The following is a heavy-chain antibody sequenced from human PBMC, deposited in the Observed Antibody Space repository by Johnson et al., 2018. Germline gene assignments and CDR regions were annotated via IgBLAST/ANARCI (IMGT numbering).Heavy chain of an antibody. CDR1: GFTFSTYW. V-gene: IGHV3-74*01. J-gene: IGHJ6*03. CDR2: INSDGSAT. Sequence: VQLQESGGGLVQPGGSLRLSCAASGFTFSTYWMHWVRQAPGKGLVWVSRINSDGSATTYADSVKGRFTIARDNAENTLYLQMNSLGAEDTAVYYCARDPRKQLGYYFYDHMDVWGKGTTVTVSS. CDR3: ARDPRKQLGYYFYDHMDV. D-gene: IGHD1-1*01.